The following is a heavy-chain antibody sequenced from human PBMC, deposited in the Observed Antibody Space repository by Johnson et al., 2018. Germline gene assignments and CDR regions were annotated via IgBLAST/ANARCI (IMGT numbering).Heavy chain of an antibody. CDR3: AKQGYSNYWFVQH. CDR2: ISGSGGRT. V-gene: IGHV3-23*01. D-gene: IGHD4-11*01. CDR1: GFPFSSSA. J-gene: IGHJ1*01. Sequence: VQLQESGGGLVQXGGSLRLSCTGSGFPFSSSALTCVRQAPGTGLEWVSGISGSGGRTYYAASVKGRFTIARDNSKNTLYLQASSLRGEDTAVYYSAKQGYSNYWFVQHWGQGTLVTVSA.